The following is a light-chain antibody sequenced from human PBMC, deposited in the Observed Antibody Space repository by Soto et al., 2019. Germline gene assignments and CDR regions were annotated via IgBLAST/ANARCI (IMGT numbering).Light chain of an antibody. CDR1: QSVSSY. CDR3: QQRSNWFLT. J-gene: IGKJ4*01. V-gene: IGKV3-11*01. CDR2: DAS. Sequence: EIVLTQSPATLSLSPGERATLSCRASQSVSSYLAWYQQKPGQDPRLLIYDASNRATGIPARFSGSGSGTDLTLTISSLEPEDFAVYNFQQRSNWFLTLGGGTQVEIK.